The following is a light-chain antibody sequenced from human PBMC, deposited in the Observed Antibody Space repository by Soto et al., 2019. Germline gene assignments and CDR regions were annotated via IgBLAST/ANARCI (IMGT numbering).Light chain of an antibody. CDR1: QSVSSN. Sequence: ELVLTQSPGTLSLSPVARATLSCRASQSVSSNLAWYQQKSGQAPRLLIYGASARATGIPARFSGSGSGTEFTLTISSLQSEDLAVYYCKQYSDLWTVGKGNKVDIK. V-gene: IGKV3-15*01. J-gene: IGKJ1*01. CDR3: KQYSDLWT. CDR2: GAS.